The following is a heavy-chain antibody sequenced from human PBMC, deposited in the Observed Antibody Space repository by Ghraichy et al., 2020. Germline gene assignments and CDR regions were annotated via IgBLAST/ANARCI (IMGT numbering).Heavy chain of an antibody. Sequence: GESLNISCAASGFTFSSYAMSWVRQAPGKGLEWVSAISGSGGSTYYADSVKGRFTISRDNSKNTLYLQMNSLRAEDTAVYYCAKAGGAHCSSTSCLLFTFDYWGQGTLVTVSS. J-gene: IGHJ4*02. D-gene: IGHD2-2*01. CDR3: AKAGGAHCSSTSCLLFTFDY. CDR2: ISGSGGST. V-gene: IGHV3-23*01. CDR1: GFTFSSYA.